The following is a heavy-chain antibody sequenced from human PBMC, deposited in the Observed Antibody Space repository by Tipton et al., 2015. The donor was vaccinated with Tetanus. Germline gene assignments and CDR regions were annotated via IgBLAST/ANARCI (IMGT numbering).Heavy chain of an antibody. CDR2: IYDSGST. Sequence: TLSLTCAVSGGSISSGDYSWSWIRQPPGKGLEWIGYIYDSGSTYYNPSLKSRVTISEDRSKNQISLRLRSVTAADTAVYYCARDQGGGRVARLNWFGPWGQGILVTVSS. J-gene: IGHJ5*02. V-gene: IGHV4-30-2*01. D-gene: IGHD3-16*01. CDR1: GGSISSGDYS. CDR3: ARDQGGGRVARLNWFGP.